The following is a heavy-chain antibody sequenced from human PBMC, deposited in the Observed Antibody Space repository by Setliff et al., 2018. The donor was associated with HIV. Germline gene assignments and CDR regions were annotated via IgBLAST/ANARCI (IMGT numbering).Heavy chain of an antibody. V-gene: IGHV4-34*04. CDR1: GGSFSGYN. CDR2: INHSGST. CDR3: ARGGGTIIGANFDY. Sequence: LTCAVYGGSFSGYNWSWIRQTPGKGLEWIGEINHSGSTNHNPSLKSRATISVDTSKNQFSLKLSSVTAADTAVYYCARGGGTIIGANFDYWGQGTLVTVSS. D-gene: IGHD3-3*01. J-gene: IGHJ4*02.